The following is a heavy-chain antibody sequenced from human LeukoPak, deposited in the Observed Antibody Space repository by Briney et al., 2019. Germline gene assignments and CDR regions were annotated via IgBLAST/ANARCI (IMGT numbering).Heavy chain of an antibody. CDR2: ISDSGRTI. CDR1: GFTFSSFE. J-gene: IGHJ4*02. Sequence: GGSLRLSCAASGFTFSSFEMAWVRQAPGKGLEWVSYISDSGRTIKDADSVKGRFTISRDSAKNSLYLQMNSLRVEDTAVYYCAAGPQYGGSFAYWGQGTLVTVSS. CDR3: AAGPQYGGSFAY. V-gene: IGHV3-48*03. D-gene: IGHD1-26*01.